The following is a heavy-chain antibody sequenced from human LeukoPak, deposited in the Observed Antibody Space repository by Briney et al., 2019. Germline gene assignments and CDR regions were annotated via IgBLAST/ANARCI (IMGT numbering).Heavy chain of an antibody. CDR2: INHSGST. Sequence: SETLSLTCAVYGGSFSGYYWSWIRQPPWKGLEWIGEINHSGSTNYNPSLKSRVTISVDTSKNQFSLKLSSVTAADTAVYYCARKPWIQLWSFFDYWGQGTLVTVSS. D-gene: IGHD5-18*01. J-gene: IGHJ4*02. V-gene: IGHV4-34*01. CDR1: GGSFSGYY. CDR3: ARKPWIQLWSFFDY.